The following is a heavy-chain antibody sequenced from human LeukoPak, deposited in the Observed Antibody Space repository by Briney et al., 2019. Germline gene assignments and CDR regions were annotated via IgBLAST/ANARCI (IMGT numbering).Heavy chain of an antibody. D-gene: IGHD3-10*01. V-gene: IGHV4-59*01. CDR1: GGSISSYY. Sequence: SETLSLTCTVSGGSISSYYWTWIRQPPGKGLEWIGYIYYSGSTNYNPSLKSRVTISVDTSKNQFSLKLSSVTAADTAVYYCARGRQSYTYYYYYMDVWGKGTTVTVSS. CDR2: IYYSGST. CDR3: ARGRQSYTYYYYYMDV. J-gene: IGHJ6*03.